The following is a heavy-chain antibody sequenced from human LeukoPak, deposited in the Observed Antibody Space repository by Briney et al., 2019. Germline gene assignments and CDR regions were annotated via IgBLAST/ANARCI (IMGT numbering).Heavy chain of an antibody. CDR3: ARDVGSSSWYFDY. Sequence: GSSVKVSCKASGGTFSSYAISWVRQAPGQGLEWMGMINPSGGSTTYAQKFQGRVTMTRDTSTSTVYMELSSLRSEDTAVYYCARDVGSSSWYFDYWGQGTLVTVSS. D-gene: IGHD6-13*01. CDR1: GGTFSSYA. V-gene: IGHV1-46*01. CDR2: INPSGGST. J-gene: IGHJ4*02.